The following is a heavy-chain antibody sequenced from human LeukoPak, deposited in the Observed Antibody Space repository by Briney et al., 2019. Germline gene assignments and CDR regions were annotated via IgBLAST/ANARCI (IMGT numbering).Heavy chain of an antibody. V-gene: IGHV4-59*01. Sequence: SETLSLTCTVSGGSMKNYYWNWIRQPPGKGLEWIGYIFFSGTTRHNPSLSRRLTMSVDTSKNQFSLNLTSVTAADTAVYYCARGGDGYNYGDYWGQGTLVTVSS. J-gene: IGHJ4*02. D-gene: IGHD5-24*01. CDR3: ARGGDGYNYGDY. CDR2: IFFSGTT. CDR1: GGSMKNYY.